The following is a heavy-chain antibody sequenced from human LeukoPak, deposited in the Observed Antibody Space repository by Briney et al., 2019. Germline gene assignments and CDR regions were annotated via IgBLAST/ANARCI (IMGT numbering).Heavy chain of an antibody. D-gene: IGHD1-14*01. CDR1: GGSISSSSYY. J-gene: IGHJ4*02. V-gene: IGHV4-39*01. CDR3: ASLPDHEYYFDY. CDR2: IYYSGST. Sequence: SETLSLTCTVSGGSISSSSYYWGWIRQPPGKGLEWIGSIYYSGSTYYNPSLKSRVTISVDTSKNQFSLKLSSVTAADTAVYCCASLPDHEYYFDYWGQGTLVTVSS.